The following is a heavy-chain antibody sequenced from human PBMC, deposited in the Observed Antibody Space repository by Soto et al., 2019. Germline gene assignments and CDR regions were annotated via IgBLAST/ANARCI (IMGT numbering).Heavy chain of an antibody. V-gene: IGHV4-4*07. Sequence: SETLSLTCTVSGGSISSYYWSWFRQPAGKGLEWIGRIYTSGSTNYNPSLKSRVTMSVDTSKNQFSLKLSSVTAADTAVYYCARDYYDSSGYPHFDYWGQGXLVTVYS. CDR1: GGSISSYY. CDR2: IYTSGST. J-gene: IGHJ4*02. D-gene: IGHD3-22*01. CDR3: ARDYYDSSGYPHFDY.